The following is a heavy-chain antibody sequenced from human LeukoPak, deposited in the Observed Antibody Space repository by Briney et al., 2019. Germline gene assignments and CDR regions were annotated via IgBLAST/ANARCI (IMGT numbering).Heavy chain of an antibody. CDR1: GSTFSSYA. D-gene: IGHD3-10*01. CDR3: AKDLITIRLLWFGDPAFDI. CDR2: ISGSGGST. Sequence: GGSLRLSCAASGSTFSSYAVSWVRQAPGKGLEWVSAISGSGGSTYYADSVKGRFTISRDNSKNTLYLQMNSLRAEDTAVYYCAKDLITIRLLWFGDPAFDIWGQGTMVTVSS. J-gene: IGHJ3*02. V-gene: IGHV3-23*01.